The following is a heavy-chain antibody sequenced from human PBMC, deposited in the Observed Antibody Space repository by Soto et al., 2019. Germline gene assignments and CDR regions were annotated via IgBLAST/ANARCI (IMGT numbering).Heavy chain of an antibody. CDR3: ARDASNYDFGSGYSGGGFDY. CDR1: GGSISSYY. J-gene: IGHJ4*02. V-gene: IGHV4-59*01. D-gene: IGHD3-3*01. CDR2: IYYSGST. Sequence: PSETMSLTCTVSGGSISSYYWCWIRQPTGKGLEWIGYIYYSGSTNYNPSLKSRVTISVDTSKNQFSLKLSSVTAADTAVYYCARDASNYDFGSGYSGGGFDYWGQGTLVTVTS.